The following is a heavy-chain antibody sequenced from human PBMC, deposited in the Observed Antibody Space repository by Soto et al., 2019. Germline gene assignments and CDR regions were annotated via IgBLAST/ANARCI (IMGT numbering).Heavy chain of an antibody. CDR3: ASYYGDYDNWFDP. CDR1: GGSISSGDYY. V-gene: IGHV4-30-4*01. CDR2: IYYSGST. J-gene: IGHJ5*02. Sequence: TSETLSLTCTVSGGSISSGDYYWSWIRQPPGKGLEWIGYIYYSGSTYYNPSPKSRVTISVDTSKNQFSLKLSSVTAADTAVYYCASYYGDYDNWFDPWGQGTLVTVSS. D-gene: IGHD4-17*01.